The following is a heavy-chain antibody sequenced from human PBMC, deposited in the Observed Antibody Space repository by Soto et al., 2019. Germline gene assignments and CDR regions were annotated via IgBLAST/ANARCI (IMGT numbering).Heavy chain of an antibody. J-gene: IGHJ4*02. CDR2: INPSGGST. CDR1: GYTFTSYY. CDR3: AKHTTFYYDRTGTGDYFDY. D-gene: IGHD3-22*01. V-gene: IGHV1-46*01. Sequence: ASVKVSCKASGYTFTSYYMHWVRQAPGQGLEWMGIINPSGGSTSYAQKFQGRVTMTRNTLYLQMNYLRVEDTAVYFCAKHTTFYYDRTGTGDYFDYRGQGSLVTVSS.